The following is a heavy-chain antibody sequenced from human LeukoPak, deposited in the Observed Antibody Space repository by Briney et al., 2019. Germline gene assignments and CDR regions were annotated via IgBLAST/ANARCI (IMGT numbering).Heavy chain of an antibody. CDR1: GFTFSSYG. CDR3: ATWGVFVITIFGKDY. CDR2: ISGSGGST. D-gene: IGHD3-3*01. J-gene: IGHJ4*02. V-gene: IGHV3-23*01. Sequence: GGSLRLSCAASGFTFSSYGMSWVRQAPGKGLEWVSVISGSGGSTYYADSVKGRFTISRDNSKNTLYLQMNSLRAEDTAVYYCATWGVFVITIFGKDYWGQGTLVTVSS.